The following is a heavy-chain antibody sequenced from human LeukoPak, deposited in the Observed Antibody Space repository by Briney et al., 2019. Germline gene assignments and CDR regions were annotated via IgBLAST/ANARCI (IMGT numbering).Heavy chain of an antibody. CDR1: GYSISTNYH. CDR2: ISHSGTT. V-gene: IGHV4-38-2*02. CDR3: ARDSQVAVYVNKFYYYFMDV. J-gene: IGHJ6*03. Sequence: SETLSLTCTVSGYSISTNYHWGWIRQPLGKGLEWIGSISHSGTTYDNPSLRSRVTISADTSKNHFSLKLRSVTAADTAVYYCARDSQVAVYVNKFYYYFMDVWGKGTTVTVSS. D-gene: IGHD2-8*01.